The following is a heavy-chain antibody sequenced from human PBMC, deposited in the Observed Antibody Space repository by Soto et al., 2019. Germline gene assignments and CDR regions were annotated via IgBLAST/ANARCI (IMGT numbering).Heavy chain of an antibody. CDR3: ARDPGRVCSGGSCYSDY. CDR2: IWYDGSNK. J-gene: IGHJ4*02. D-gene: IGHD2-15*01. V-gene: IGHV3-33*01. Sequence: VGSLRLSCAASGFTFSSYGMHWVRQAPGKGLEWVAVIWYDGSNKYYADSVKGRFTISRDNSKNTLYLQMNSLRAEDTAVYYCARDPGRVCSGGSCYSDYWGQGTLVTVSS. CDR1: GFTFSSYG.